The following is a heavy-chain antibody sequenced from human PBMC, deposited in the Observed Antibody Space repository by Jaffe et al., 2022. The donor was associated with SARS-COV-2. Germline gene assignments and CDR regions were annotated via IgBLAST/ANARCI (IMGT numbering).Heavy chain of an antibody. J-gene: IGHJ4*02. D-gene: IGHD6-13*01. Sequence: QVQLQESGPGLVRPSETLSLTCTVSGGSIRNYYWSWIRQPAGEGLEWIGRINTDGNIHYHPFLKSRITMSVDTSKNQFSLRLSSVTAADTAVYYCAGEIAAAGPGDFWGQGTLVTVSS. CDR2: INTDGNI. CDR3: AGEIAAAGPGDF. V-gene: IGHV4-4*07. CDR1: GGSIRNYY.